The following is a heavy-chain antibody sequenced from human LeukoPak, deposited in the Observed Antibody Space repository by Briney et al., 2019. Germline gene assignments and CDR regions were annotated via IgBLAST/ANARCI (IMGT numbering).Heavy chain of an antibody. CDR1: GYTFTSYG. CDR2: ISAYNGNT. Sequence: APVTVSCKASGYTFTSYGISWVRQAPGQGLEWMGWISAYNGNTNYAQKLQGRVTMTTDTSTSTAYMELRSLRSDDTAVYYCARNYDSSGWDPQNWFDPWGQGTLVTVSS. J-gene: IGHJ5*02. CDR3: ARNYDSSGWDPQNWFDP. V-gene: IGHV1-18*01. D-gene: IGHD3-22*01.